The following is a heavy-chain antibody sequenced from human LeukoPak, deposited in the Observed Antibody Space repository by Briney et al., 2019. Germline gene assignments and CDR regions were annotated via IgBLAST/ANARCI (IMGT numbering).Heavy chain of an antibody. V-gene: IGHV3-48*02. D-gene: IGHD2-21*01. CDR1: GFTFSTYS. J-gene: IGHJ3*02. CDR3: VRDLLWAFDI. CDR2: ITSDSSAM. Sequence: GGSLRLSCVAFGFTFSTYSINWIRQAPGKGLEWISYITSDSSAMSYADSVKGRFTISRDNAKNPLYLHMNSLSDEDTAMYFCVRDLLWAFDIWGQGTMVTVSS.